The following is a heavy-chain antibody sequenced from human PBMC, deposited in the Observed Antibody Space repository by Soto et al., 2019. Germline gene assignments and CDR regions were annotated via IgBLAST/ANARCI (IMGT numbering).Heavy chain of an antibody. CDR2: ISYDGSNK. Sequence: PGGSLRLSCAASGFTFSSYAMHWVRQAPGKGLEWVAVISYDGSNKYYADSVKGRFTISRDNSKNTLYLQMNSLRAEDTAVYYCARASERSGYDDYYYFYGMDVWGQGTTVTVSS. CDR3: ARASERSGYDDYYYFYGMDV. J-gene: IGHJ6*02. CDR1: GFTFSSYA. D-gene: IGHD3-3*01. V-gene: IGHV3-30-3*01.